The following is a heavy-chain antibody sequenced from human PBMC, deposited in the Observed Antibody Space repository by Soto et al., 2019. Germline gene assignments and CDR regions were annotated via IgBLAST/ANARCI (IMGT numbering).Heavy chain of an antibody. J-gene: IGHJ4*02. D-gene: IGHD3-9*01. Sequence: SGPTLVNPTQTLTLTCTFSGFSLSTSGMCVSWIRQPPGKALEWLALIDWDDDKYYSTSLKTRLTISKDTSKSQVVLTMTNMDPVDTATYYCARMAATYYDILTGYSHFDYWGQGTLVTVSS. CDR2: IDWDDDK. CDR3: ARMAATYYDILTGYSHFDY. V-gene: IGHV2-70*01. CDR1: GFSLSTSGMC.